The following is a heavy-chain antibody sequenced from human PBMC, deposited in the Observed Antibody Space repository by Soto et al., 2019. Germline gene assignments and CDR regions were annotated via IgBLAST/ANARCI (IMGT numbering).Heavy chain of an antibody. Sequence: GRSLRLSCAASVFALSTYWMHWVRQAPGKGLVWVSRINMSGTAINYAGSLTRRFTISRYNAKSTLFLQMNSLRDDDPAMYYCVLGKHRYGFFHYWCPG. V-gene: IGHV3-74*01. CDR2: INMSGTAI. CDR3: VLGKHRYGFFHY. J-gene: IGHJ4*02. D-gene: IGHD3-16*02. CDR1: VFALSTYW.